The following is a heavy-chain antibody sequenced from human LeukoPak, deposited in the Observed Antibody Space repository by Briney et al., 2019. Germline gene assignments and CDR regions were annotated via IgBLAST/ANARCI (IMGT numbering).Heavy chain of an antibody. CDR2: ISGSGGST. D-gene: IGHD6-13*01. J-gene: IGHJ4*02. Sequence: GGSLRLSCAASGFTFTDYAMSWVRQAPGKGLEWVSHISGSGGSTYYADSVKGRFTISRDNSKNTLFLQMNSLRADDTAVYFCAKDQKSIAATGYDYWGQGTLVTVSS. CDR1: GFTFTDYA. V-gene: IGHV3-23*01. CDR3: AKDQKSIAATGYDY.